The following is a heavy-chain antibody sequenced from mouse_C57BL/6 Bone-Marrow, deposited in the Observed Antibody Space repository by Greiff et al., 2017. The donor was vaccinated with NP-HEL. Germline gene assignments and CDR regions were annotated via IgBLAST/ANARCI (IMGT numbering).Heavy chain of an antibody. Sequence: VMLVESGPGLVAPSQSLSITCTVSGFSLTSYAISWVRQPPGQGLEWLGVIWTGGGTNYNSALKSRLSISKDNSKSQVFLKMNSLQTDDTARYYCARIITTVERGYFDVWGTGTTVTVSS. V-gene: IGHV2-9-1*01. CDR2: IWTGGGT. CDR3: ARIITTVERGYFDV. D-gene: IGHD1-1*01. J-gene: IGHJ1*03. CDR1: GFSLTSYA.